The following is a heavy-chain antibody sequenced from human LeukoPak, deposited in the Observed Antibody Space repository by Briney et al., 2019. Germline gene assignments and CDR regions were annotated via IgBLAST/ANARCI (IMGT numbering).Heavy chain of an antibody. D-gene: IGHD3-10*01. J-gene: IGHJ4*02. CDR3: AREPLITMVRGVYFDY. CDR1: GFTFSSYA. CDR2: ISSNGGST. Sequence: PGGSLRLSCAASGFTFSSYAMHWVRQAPGKGLEYVSAISSNGGSTYYANSVKGRFTISRDNSKNTLYLQMGSLRAEDMAVYYCAREPLITMVRGVYFDYWGQGTLVTVSS. V-gene: IGHV3-64*01.